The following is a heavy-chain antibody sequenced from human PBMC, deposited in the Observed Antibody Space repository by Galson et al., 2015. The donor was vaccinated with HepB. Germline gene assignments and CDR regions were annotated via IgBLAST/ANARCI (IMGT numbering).Heavy chain of an antibody. J-gene: IGHJ6*03. CDR2: ISWDGSST. CDR1: GFTFDDYT. V-gene: IGHV3-43*01. Sequence: SLRLSCAASGFTFDDYTMHWVRQAPGKGLEWVSLISWDGSSTYYADSVKGRFTISRDNSNNSLYLQMNSLRSEDAALYYCAKAGSGWHYYYYYMDVCGTGTMVTVSS. CDR3: AKAGSGWHYYYYYMDV. D-gene: IGHD6-25*01.